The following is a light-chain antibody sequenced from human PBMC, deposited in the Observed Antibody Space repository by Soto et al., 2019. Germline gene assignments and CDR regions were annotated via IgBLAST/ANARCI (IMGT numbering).Light chain of an antibody. Sequence: DIQMTQSPASLPASVGDRVTLTCRASQNIGTYLTWYQQKPGKAPKLLIYAASSLQSGVPSRLSGSGSGTDFTLTISSLQPEDFATYYCQQSSNIPYTFGQGTKLEIE. CDR1: QNIGTY. CDR2: AAS. V-gene: IGKV1-39*01. J-gene: IGKJ2*01. CDR3: QQSSNIPYT.